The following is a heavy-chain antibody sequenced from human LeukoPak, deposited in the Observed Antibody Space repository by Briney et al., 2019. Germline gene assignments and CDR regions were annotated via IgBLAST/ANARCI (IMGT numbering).Heavy chain of an antibody. CDR3: ARNGYGSGSSW. J-gene: IGHJ4*02. CDR1: GVSISTGSSY. Sequence: SETLSLTCTVSGVSISTGSSYWSWIRQPAGEGLEWIGRIHNSGSTNYNPSLNSRVTISVDTSKNQVSLKLTSVTAADTAVYYCARNGYGSGSSWWGQGTLVTVSS. V-gene: IGHV4-61*02. CDR2: IHNSGST. D-gene: IGHD3-10*01.